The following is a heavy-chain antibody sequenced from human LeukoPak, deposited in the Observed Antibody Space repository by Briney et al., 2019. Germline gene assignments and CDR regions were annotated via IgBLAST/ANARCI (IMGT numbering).Heavy chain of an antibody. CDR1: GFTFSSHG. CDR3: AKGAYYGSGKYSNYFDY. D-gene: IGHD3-10*01. V-gene: IGHV3-33*06. CDR2: IWYDGSNK. Sequence: GGSLRLSCAASGFTFSSHGMHWVRQAPGKGLEWVAVIWYDGSNKYYVDSVKGRFTISRDNSKNTLYLQMNSLRAEDTAVYYCAKGAYYGSGKYSNYFDYWGQGTLVTVSS. J-gene: IGHJ4*02.